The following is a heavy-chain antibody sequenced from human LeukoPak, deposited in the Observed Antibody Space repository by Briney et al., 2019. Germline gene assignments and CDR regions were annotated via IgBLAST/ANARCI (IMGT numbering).Heavy chain of an antibody. CDR2: ISSSSSFI. CDR3: ARQGGLHGFDP. CDR1: GFTFSSYS. V-gene: IGHV3-21*01. Sequence: GGPLRLSCAASGFTFSSYSMNWVRQAPGKGLEWVSSISSSSSFIYYADSVKGRFTISRDNAKNSLYLQMNSLRAEDTAVYYCARQGGLHGFDPWGQGTLVTVSS. J-gene: IGHJ5*02.